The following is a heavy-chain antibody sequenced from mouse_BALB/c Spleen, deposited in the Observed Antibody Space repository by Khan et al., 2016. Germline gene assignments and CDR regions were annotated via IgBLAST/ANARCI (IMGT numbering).Heavy chain of an antibody. J-gene: IGHJ2*01. Sequence: EVQLQESGPDLVKPSQSVSLTCTVTGYSITSHYSWHWIRHFPGNKVEWMGYIHYSGSTDYNPSLKSRNSITRDTAKNQFFLHLNSVTTEDTATYYCAGSSSGYWYYFGYWGQGTTLTVSS. CDR1: GYSITSHYS. CDR2: IHYSGST. D-gene: IGHD3-1*01. V-gene: IGHV3-1*02. CDR3: AGSSSGYWYYFGY.